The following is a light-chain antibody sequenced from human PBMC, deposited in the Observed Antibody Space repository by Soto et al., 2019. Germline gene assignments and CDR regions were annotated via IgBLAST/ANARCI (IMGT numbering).Light chain of an antibody. J-gene: IGLJ2*01. Sequence: QSALTQPPSASGSPGQSVTISCTGTSNVVGAYNFISWYQQHPGKAPKLMIYEVNKRPSGVPDRFSGSKSGNTASLTVSGLQAEDEADYYCSSYGGSNNLLFGGGTKLTVL. V-gene: IGLV2-8*01. CDR3: SSYGGSNNLL. CDR2: EVN. CDR1: SNVVGAYNF.